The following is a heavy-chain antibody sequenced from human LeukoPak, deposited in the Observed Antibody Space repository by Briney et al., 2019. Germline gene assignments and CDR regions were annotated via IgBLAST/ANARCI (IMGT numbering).Heavy chain of an antibody. Sequence: SETLSLTCTVSGGSISSGGYYWSWIRQHPGKGLEWIGYIYYSGSTYYNPSLKSRVTISVDTSKNQFSLKLSSVTAADTAVYYCAGEARGIAVAGTVDYWGQGTLVTVSS. CDR1: GGSISSGGYY. V-gene: IGHV4-31*03. CDR3: AGEARGIAVAGTVDY. D-gene: IGHD6-19*01. CDR2: IYYSGST. J-gene: IGHJ4*02.